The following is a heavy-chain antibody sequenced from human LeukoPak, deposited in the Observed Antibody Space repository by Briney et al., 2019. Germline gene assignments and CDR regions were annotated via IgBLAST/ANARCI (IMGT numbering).Heavy chain of an antibody. Sequence: SETLSLACSVSGGSISSGSYYWGWIRQPPGKGLEWIGSIYYTGSTYYNPSLKSRVTMSVDTSKNQFSLKLSSVTAADTAVYYCARGSNSGPILFDYWGQGTLVTVSS. V-gene: IGHV4-39*07. CDR3: ARGSNSGPILFDY. J-gene: IGHJ4*02. CDR1: GGSISSGSYY. CDR2: IYYTGST. D-gene: IGHD3-10*01.